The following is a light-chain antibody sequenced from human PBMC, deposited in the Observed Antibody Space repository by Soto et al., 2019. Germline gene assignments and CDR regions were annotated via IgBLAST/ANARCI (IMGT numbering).Light chain of an antibody. CDR3: QQGT. Sequence: EIVLTQSTATMSLSPGDRATLSCRASQSIGNSLAWYQQKRGQPPRLLIYDASSRATGIPARFSSSGSGTDFTLTISSLEPEDFAVYFCQQGTFGQGTKVEI. CDR2: DAS. CDR1: QSIGNS. V-gene: IGKV3-11*01. J-gene: IGKJ1*01.